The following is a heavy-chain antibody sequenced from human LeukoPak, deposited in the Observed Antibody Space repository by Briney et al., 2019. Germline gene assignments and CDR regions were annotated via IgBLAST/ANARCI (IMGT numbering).Heavy chain of an antibody. V-gene: IGHV4-4*07. D-gene: IGHD3-22*01. CDR2: IYTSGST. CDR3: ARDKAPHSGYYYEDDAFDI. J-gene: IGHJ3*02. CDR1: GGSISSYY. Sequence: SETLSLTCTVSGGSISSYYWSWIRQPAGKGLEWIGRIYTSGSTNYNPSLKSRVTMSGDTSKNQFSLKLSSVTAADPAVYYCARDKAPHSGYYYEDDAFDIWGQGTMVTVSS.